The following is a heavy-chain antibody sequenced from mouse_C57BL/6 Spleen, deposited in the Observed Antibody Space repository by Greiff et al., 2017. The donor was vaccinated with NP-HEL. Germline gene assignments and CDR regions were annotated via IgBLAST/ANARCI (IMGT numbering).Heavy chain of an antibody. V-gene: IGHV1-80*01. CDR1: GYAFSSYW. CDR3: ARFDYDVDWFAY. J-gene: IGHJ3*01. CDR2: IYPGDGDT. D-gene: IGHD2-4*01. Sequence: VQVVESGAELVKPGASVKISCKASGYAFSSYWMNWVKQRPGKGLEWIGQIYPGDGDTNYNGKFKGKATLTADKSSSTAYMQLSSLTSEDSAVYFCARFDYDVDWFAYWGQGTLVTVSA.